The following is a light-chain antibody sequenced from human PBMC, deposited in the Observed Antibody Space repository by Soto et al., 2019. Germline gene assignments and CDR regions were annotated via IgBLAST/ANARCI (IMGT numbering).Light chain of an antibody. CDR1: SSDIGTYDF. Sequence: QSVLTQPASVSGSLGQSITISCSGTSSDIGTYDFVSWYQHLPGKAPKLIISEVSNRPSGVPDRFSGSKSGTSASLAISGLRTEDEAQYYCAAWDDSLSGVVFGGGTQLTVL. CDR2: EVS. V-gene: IGLV2-14*01. J-gene: IGLJ2*01. CDR3: AAWDDSLSGVV.